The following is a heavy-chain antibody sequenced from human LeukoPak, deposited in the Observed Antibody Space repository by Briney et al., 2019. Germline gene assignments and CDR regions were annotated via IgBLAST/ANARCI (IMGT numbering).Heavy chain of an antibody. J-gene: IGHJ4*02. D-gene: IGHD6-25*01. CDR3: ARRLPPFDY. CDR2: INHSGST. V-gene: IGHV4-34*01. CDR1: GGSFSGYY. Sequence: SETLSLTCAVYGGSFSGYYWSWIRQPPGKGLEWIGEINHSGSTNYNPALKSRVTISVDTSKNQFSLKLSSVTAADTAVYYCARRLPPFDYWGQGTLVTVSS.